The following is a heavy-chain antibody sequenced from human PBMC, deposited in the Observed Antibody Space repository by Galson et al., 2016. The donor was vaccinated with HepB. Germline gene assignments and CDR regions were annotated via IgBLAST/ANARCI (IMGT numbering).Heavy chain of an antibody. CDR1: GFRFSSYS. CDR3: AKAGVYNWNDVDLEY. Sequence: SLRLSCAASGFRFSSYSMNWVRQAPGKGLEWISYISTSSETISYADSVKGRFTISRDNARNSVSLLMNSLRVEDTAVYYCAKAGVYNWNDVDLEYWGQRTLVTVSS. V-gene: IGHV3-48*03. CDR2: ISTSSETI. D-gene: IGHD1-1*01. J-gene: IGHJ4*02.